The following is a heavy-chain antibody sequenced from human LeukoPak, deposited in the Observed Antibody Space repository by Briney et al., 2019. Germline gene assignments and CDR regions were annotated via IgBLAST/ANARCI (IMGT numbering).Heavy chain of an antibody. D-gene: IGHD3-16*01. CDR1: GYTLTELS. V-gene: IGHV1-24*01. CDR3: ATADRTVVMSAPEVGYYYYYGMDV. CDR2: FDPEDGET. Sequence: ASVKVSCKVSGYTLTELSMHWVRQAPGKGLEWMGGFDPEDGETIYAQKFQGRVTMTEDTSTDTAYMELSSLRSEDTAVYYCATADRTVVMSAPEVGYYYYYGMDVWGQGTTVTVSS. J-gene: IGHJ6*02.